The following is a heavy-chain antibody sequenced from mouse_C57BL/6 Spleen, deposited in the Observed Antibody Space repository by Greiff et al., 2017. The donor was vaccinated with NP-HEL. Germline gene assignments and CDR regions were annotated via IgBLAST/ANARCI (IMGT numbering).Heavy chain of an antibody. CDR2: ISSGSSTI. CDR3: AREPAWFAY. V-gene: IGHV5-17*01. D-gene: IGHD6-1*01. J-gene: IGHJ3*01. CDR1: GFTFSDYG. Sequence: EVQLVESGGGLVKPGGSLKLSCAASGFTFSDYGMHWVRQAPEKGLEWVAYISSGSSTIYYADTVKGRFTISRDNAKNTLFLQMTSLRSEDTAMYYCAREPAWFAYWGQGTLVTVSA.